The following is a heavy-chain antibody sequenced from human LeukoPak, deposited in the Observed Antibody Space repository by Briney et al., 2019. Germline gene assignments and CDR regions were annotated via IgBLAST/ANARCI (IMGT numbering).Heavy chain of an antibody. V-gene: IGHV3-7*01. CDR1: GFTFSSYW. CDR3: ARDFYYDFWSGYYGGDY. CDR2: IRQDGSEK. Sequence: PGGSLRLSCAASGFTFSSYWMSWVRQAPGKGLEWVANIRQDGSEKYYVDSVKGRFTISRDNAKNSLYLQMNSLRAEDTAVYYCARDFYYDFWSGYYGGDYWGQGTLVTVSS. D-gene: IGHD3-3*01. J-gene: IGHJ4*02.